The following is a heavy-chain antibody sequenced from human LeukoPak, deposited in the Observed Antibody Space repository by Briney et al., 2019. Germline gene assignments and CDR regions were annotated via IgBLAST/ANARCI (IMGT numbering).Heavy chain of an antibody. CDR1: GGSISSYY. CDR2: IYYSGST. V-gene: IGHV4-59*01. Sequence: SETLSLTCTVSGGSISSYYWSWIRQPPGKGLEWIGYIYYSGSTNYNPSLKSRVTISVDTSKNQFSLKLSSVTAADTAVYYCARTYSGSYEGNWFDPWGQGTLVTVSS. CDR3: ARTYSGSYEGNWFDP. D-gene: IGHD1-26*01. J-gene: IGHJ5*02.